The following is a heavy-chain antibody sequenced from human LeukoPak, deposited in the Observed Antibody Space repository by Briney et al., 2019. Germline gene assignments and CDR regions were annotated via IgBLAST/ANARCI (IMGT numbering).Heavy chain of an antibody. CDR2: MNPNSGNT. CDR1: GYTFTRYD. V-gene: IGHV1-8*03. J-gene: IGHJ6*03. CDR3: ARYFSGSFYYYMDV. D-gene: IGHD6-19*01. Sequence: ASVKVSCKASGYTFTRYDINWVRQATGQGLEWMGWMNPNSGNTGYAQKFQGRVTITRNTSISTAYMELSSLRSEDTAVYYCARYFSGSFYYYMDVWGKGTTVTVSS.